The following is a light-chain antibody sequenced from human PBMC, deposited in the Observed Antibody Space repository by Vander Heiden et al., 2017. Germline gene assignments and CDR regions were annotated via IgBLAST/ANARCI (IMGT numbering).Light chain of an antibody. CDR2: DAS. V-gene: IGKV3-15*01. CDR1: QRISPR. Sequence: EIVLTQSPATLSVSPGERAVPSCRPSQRISPRLAWYQHKPGQAPTLLIYDASTRSTDSPARFSGTGSGAEFTLTISSLQSEDSAVYYCQQYDTWPPVSFGQGTKLEIK. J-gene: IGKJ2*01. CDR3: QQYDTWPPVS.